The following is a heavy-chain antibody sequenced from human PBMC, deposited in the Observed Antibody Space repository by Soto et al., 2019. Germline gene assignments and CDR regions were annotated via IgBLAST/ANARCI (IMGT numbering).Heavy chain of an antibody. J-gene: IGHJ4*02. D-gene: IGHD2-21*01. CDR2: IYTSGST. CDR1: GGSISSYS. CDR3: ARGTGEAFDN. Sequence: SETLSLTCTVSGGSISSYSWNWIRQPAGKGLELIGRIYTSGSTNYNPSLGSRVTMSIDTSKNQLSLKLTSMAAADTAVYYCARGTGEAFDNWGQGTLVTVSS. V-gene: IGHV4-4*07.